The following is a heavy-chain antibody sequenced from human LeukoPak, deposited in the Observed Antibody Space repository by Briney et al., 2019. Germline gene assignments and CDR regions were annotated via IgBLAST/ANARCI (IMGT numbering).Heavy chain of an antibody. V-gene: IGHV4-59*08. Sequence: SETLSLTCTVSGGSISSYYWSWIRQPPGKGLQWIGYIYYSGTTNYNPSLKSRVTISVDTSKNQFSLKLSSVTAADTAVYYCARHYSSSWNNWFDPWGQGTLVTVSS. CDR1: GGSISSYY. J-gene: IGHJ5*02. CDR3: ARHYSSSWNNWFDP. D-gene: IGHD6-13*01. CDR2: IYYSGTT.